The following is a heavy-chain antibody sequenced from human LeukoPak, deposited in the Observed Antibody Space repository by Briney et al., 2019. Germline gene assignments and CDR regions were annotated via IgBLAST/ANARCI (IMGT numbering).Heavy chain of an antibody. D-gene: IGHD5-18*01. CDR2: ISYDGSNK. V-gene: IGHV3-30-3*01. Sequence: PGGSLRLSCAASGFTFSSYAMHWVRQAPGKGLEWVAVISYDGSNKYYADSVKGRFTISRDNSKNTLYLQMNSLRAEDTAVYYCARDGAIQLWPNFDYWGQGTLVTIPS. CDR3: ARDGAIQLWPNFDY. CDR1: GFTFSSYA. J-gene: IGHJ4*02.